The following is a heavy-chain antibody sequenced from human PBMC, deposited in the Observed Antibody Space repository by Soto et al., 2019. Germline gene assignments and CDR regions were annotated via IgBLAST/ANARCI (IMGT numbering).Heavy chain of an antibody. CDR2: IYWDDDK. CDR3: APSSGGYYGSGNWFGP. CDR1: GFSLSTSGVG. D-gene: IGHD3-10*01. V-gene: IGHV2-5*02. Sequence: QITLKESGPTLVKPTQTLTLTCTFSGFSLSTSGVGVGWIRQPPGKALEWLAIIYWDDDKRYSPSLTSRLTLTKGTSQNQGVLKMTNMDPVDTATYYCAPSSGGYYGSGNWFGPWGPGTLVTVSS. J-gene: IGHJ5*02.